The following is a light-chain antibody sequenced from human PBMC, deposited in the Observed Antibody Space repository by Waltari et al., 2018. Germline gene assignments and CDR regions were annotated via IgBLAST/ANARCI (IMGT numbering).Light chain of an antibody. J-gene: IGLJ2*01. V-gene: IGLV2-14*01. Sequence: QSALTQPASVSGSPGQSITISCTGTRSDIGGYTYVSRYQQHPGKAPKLMIFDVARWPSGVSNRFFGSKSGNTASLTISGLQAEDEADYYCASYTTTRTVVFGGGTKVTVL. CDR2: DVA. CDR1: RSDIGGYTY. CDR3: ASYTTTRTVV.